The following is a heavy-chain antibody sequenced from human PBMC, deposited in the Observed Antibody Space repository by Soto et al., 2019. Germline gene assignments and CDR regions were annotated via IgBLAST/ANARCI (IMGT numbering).Heavy chain of an antibody. CDR1: GFIFSSYG. CDR3: AKSSGGSSWYPPDH. Sequence: VQLVESGGGVVQPGGSLRLSCAASGFIFSSYGMQWVRQSPGEGLEWVATTANDGSAQYYADSVKGRFTISRDNSKKTLFLQMESLRPEDTGVYYCAKSSGGSSWYPPDHWGQGTLVTVSS. J-gene: IGHJ4*02. V-gene: IGHV3-30*18. CDR2: TANDGSAQ. D-gene: IGHD6-13*01.